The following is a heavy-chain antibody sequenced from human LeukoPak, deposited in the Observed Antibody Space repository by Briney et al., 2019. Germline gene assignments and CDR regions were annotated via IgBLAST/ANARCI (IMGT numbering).Heavy chain of an antibody. V-gene: IGHV4-30-2*06. CDR1: GGSISSGGFS. CDR3: ARRRASGFGELFDY. CDR2: LYQGGST. Sequence: SETLSLTCAVSGGSISSGGFSWSWIRQSPGKGLEYIGYLYQGGSTYYNPSLSSRVTISGDRSKNHFFLTLTSVTAADTAVYYCARRRASGFGELFDYWGQGTLVTVSS. J-gene: IGHJ4*02. D-gene: IGHD3-10*01.